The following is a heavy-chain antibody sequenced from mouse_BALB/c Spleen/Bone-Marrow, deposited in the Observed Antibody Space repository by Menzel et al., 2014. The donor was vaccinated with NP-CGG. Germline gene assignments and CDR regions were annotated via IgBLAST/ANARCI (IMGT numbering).Heavy chain of an antibody. D-gene: IGHD4-1*01. CDR1: GYAFSSYW. V-gene: IGHV1-80*01. Sequence: QVQLQQSGAELVRPGSSVKISCKASGYAFSSYWMNWVKQRPGQGLEWIGQIYPGDGDTNYNGKFKGKATLTADKSSSTAYMQLSSLTSEDFAVYFCARSELGRYYAMDYWGQGTSVTVSS. CDR3: ARSELGRYYAMDY. J-gene: IGHJ4*01. CDR2: IYPGDGDT.